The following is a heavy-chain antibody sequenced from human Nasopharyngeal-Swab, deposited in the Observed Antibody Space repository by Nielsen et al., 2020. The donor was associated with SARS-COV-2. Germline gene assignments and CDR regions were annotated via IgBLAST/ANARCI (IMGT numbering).Heavy chain of an antibody. CDR2: INSDGSNT. J-gene: IGHJ2*01. CDR1: GFTFTNSW. D-gene: IGHD3-10*01. CDR3: ARGSYGSGSFRSYWFFDL. Sequence: GASLKISCAAPGFTFTNSWMHWVRQPPGKGLVWVSRINSDGSNTNYADSVKGRFTISRDNAKNTLYLQMISLRAEDTAVYYCARGSYGSGSFRSYWFFDLWGRGTLVTVSS. V-gene: IGHV3-74*01.